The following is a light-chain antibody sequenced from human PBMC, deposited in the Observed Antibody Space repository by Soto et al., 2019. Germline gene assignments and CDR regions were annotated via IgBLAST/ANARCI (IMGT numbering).Light chain of an antibody. CDR2: AAS. Sequence: IKMTQSPSTISASVGDRVTITCRASQSISSWLAWHQQTPGKAPKLLIYAASSLESGVPSRCSSSASRTEFILTISSQQPDDSASDDCQHYNSYSTFGQGTKVDI. CDR1: QSISSW. V-gene: IGKV1-5*01. J-gene: IGKJ1*01. CDR3: QHYNSYST.